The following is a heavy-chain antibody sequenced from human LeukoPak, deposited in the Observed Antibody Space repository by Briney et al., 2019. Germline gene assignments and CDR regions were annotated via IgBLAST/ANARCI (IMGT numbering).Heavy chain of an antibody. Sequence: GRSLRLSCAASGLAFSSYAMSWVRQAPGKGLEWVSAISGSGGSTYYADSVKGRFTISRDNSKNTLYLQKNSLRAEDTAVYYCAKSTYVDSPYYFDYWGQGALVTFSS. CDR3: AKSTYVDSPYYFDY. CDR2: ISGSGGST. D-gene: IGHD4-17*01. J-gene: IGHJ4*02. V-gene: IGHV3-23*01. CDR1: GLAFSSYA.